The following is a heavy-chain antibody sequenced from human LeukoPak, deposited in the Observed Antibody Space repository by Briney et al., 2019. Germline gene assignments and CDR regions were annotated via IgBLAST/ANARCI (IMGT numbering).Heavy chain of an antibody. J-gene: IGHJ3*02. CDR1: GGTFSSYA. CDR3: AMLMMYASVKNAFDI. V-gene: IGHV1-69*13. CDR2: IIPIFGTA. Sequence: ASVKVSCKASGGTFSSYAISWVRQAPGQGLEWMGGIIPIFGTANYAQKFQGRVTITADESTSTAFMELSSLRSEDTAVYYCAMLMMYASVKNAFDIWGQGTMVTVSS. D-gene: IGHD2-8*01.